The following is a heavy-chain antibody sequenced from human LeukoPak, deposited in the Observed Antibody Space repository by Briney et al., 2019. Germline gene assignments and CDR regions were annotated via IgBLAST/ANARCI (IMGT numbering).Heavy chain of an antibody. J-gene: IGHJ4*02. V-gene: IGHV4-4*09. CDR3: ARLPARGWYLDY. Sequence: PSETLSLTCTVSGASISSYYWSWIRQPPGKGLEWIGDIQTSGSTNYNPPLKSRVTISVDTSKNQFSLKLSSVTAADTAVYYCARLPARGWYLDYWGQGTLVTVSS. D-gene: IGHD6-19*01. CDR2: IQTSGST. CDR1: GASISSYY.